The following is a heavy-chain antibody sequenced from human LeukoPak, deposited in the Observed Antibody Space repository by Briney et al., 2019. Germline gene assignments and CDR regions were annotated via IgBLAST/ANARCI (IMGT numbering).Heavy chain of an antibody. Sequence: GGSLRLSCAASGFTFDDYAMHWDRQAPGKGLEWVSGISWNSGSIGYADSVKGRFTISRDNAKNSLYLQMNSLRAEDTALYYCAKANLDIVVVPAAMGNWGQGTLVTVSS. D-gene: IGHD2-2*01. J-gene: IGHJ4*02. V-gene: IGHV3-9*01. CDR3: AKANLDIVVVPAAMGN. CDR1: GFTFDDYA. CDR2: ISWNSGSI.